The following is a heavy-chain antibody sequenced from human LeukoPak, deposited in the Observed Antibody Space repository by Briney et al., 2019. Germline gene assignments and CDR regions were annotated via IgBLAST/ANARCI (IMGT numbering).Heavy chain of an antibody. J-gene: IGHJ6*03. CDR3: AKVPTVTDYYYYYMDV. CDR1: GFTLSSYA. D-gene: IGHD4-11*01. V-gene: IGHV3-23*01. Sequence: GGSLRLSCAASGFTLSSYAMSWVRQAPGKGLEWVSAISGSGGSTYYADSVKGRFTISRDNSKNTLYLQMNSLRAEDTAVYYCAKVPTVTDYYYYYMDVWGKGTTVTVSS. CDR2: ISGSGGST.